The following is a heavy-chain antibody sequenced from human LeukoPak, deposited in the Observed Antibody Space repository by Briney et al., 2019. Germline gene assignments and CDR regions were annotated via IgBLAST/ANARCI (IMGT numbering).Heavy chain of an antibody. Sequence: SETLSLTCAVYGGSFSGYYWGWIRQPPGKGLEWIGSIYYSGSTYYNPSLKSRVTISVDTSKNQFSLKLSSVTAADTAVYYCARQPATITIFGVVIQTFFDYWGQGTLVTVSS. J-gene: IGHJ4*02. CDR2: IYYSGST. D-gene: IGHD3-3*01. CDR3: ARQPATITIFGVVIQTFFDY. CDR1: GGSFSGYY. V-gene: IGHV4-34*01.